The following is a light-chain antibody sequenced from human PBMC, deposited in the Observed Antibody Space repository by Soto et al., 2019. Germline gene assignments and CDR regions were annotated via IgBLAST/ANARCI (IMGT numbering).Light chain of an antibody. V-gene: IGKV1-8*01. Sequence: AIWMTQSPSSFSASIGDRVTITCRASQGISSYLAWYQQKPGKAPNLLIYGASTLQSGVPSRFSGSGSGTDFTLTISCLQSEDFATYYCQQYYNYPLTFGGGTKVDI. CDR2: GAS. CDR3: QQYYNYPLT. J-gene: IGKJ4*01. CDR1: QGISSY.